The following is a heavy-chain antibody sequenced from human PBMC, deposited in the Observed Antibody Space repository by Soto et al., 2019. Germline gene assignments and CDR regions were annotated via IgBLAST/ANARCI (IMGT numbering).Heavy chain of an antibody. CDR2: IRSKAYGGTT. Sequence: LRLSCTASGFTFGDYAMSWVRQAPGKGLEWVGFIRSKAYGGTTEYAASVKGRFTISRDDSKSIAYLQMNSLKTEDTAVYYCTRGVDSSGYYYFYYYGMDVWGQGTTVTVSS. J-gene: IGHJ6*02. CDR3: TRGVDSSGYYYFYYYGMDV. V-gene: IGHV3-49*04. D-gene: IGHD3-22*01. CDR1: GFTFGDYA.